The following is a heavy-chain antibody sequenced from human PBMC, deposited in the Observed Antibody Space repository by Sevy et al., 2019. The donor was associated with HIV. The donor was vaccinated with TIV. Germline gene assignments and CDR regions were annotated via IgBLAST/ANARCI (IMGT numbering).Heavy chain of an antibody. Sequence: ASVKVSCKASGYTFTGYYMHWVRQAPGQGLEWMGWINPNSGGTNYAQKFQGRVTMTRDTSISTAYMELSRLRSDDTXXXXXXXXXXXDFWSGSTGGYWGQGTLVTVSS. CDR3: XXXXXXDFWSGSTGGY. CDR1: GYTFTGYY. J-gene: IGHJ4*02. CDR2: INPNSGGT. D-gene: IGHD3-3*01. V-gene: IGHV1-2*02.